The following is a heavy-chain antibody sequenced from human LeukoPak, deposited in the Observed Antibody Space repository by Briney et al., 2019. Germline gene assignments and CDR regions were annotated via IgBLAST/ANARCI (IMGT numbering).Heavy chain of an antibody. CDR1: GGTFSSYA. J-gene: IGHJ4*02. Sequence: SVRVSCKASGGTFSSYAISWVRQAPGQGLEWMGGIIPIFGTANYAQKFQGRVTITADESTSTAYMELSSLRSEDTAVYYCARDPRSGYLYYFDYWGQGTLVTVSS. D-gene: IGHD3-3*01. CDR3: ARDPRSGYLYYFDY. CDR2: IIPIFGTA. V-gene: IGHV1-69*13.